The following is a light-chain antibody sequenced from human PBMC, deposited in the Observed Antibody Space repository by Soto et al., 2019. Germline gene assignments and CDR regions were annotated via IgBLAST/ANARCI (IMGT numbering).Light chain of an antibody. CDR1: QSVSTN. CDR2: GAS. J-gene: IGKJ1*01. V-gene: IGKV3-15*01. CDR3: QQYNNWPWT. Sequence: EIVMTQSPATLSVSPGERATLSCKASQSVSTNVAWYQQKPGQAPRLLIYGASTRATGIPARFSGSGSGTEFTLTISSLQSEDFAIYYCQQYNNWPWTFGQGTKVDIK.